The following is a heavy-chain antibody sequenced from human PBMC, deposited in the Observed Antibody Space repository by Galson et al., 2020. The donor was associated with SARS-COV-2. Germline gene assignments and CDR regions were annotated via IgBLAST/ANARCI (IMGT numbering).Heavy chain of an antibody. J-gene: IGHJ5*02. Sequence: QLGESLKISCAASGFPFRSNAMHWVRQAPGKGLQWVTVISDDGNKKYYAESVRDRFAISRDNSENTLYLEINSLSADDTAIYYCATERYRSSRGLESWGQGTLVTVSS. V-gene: IGHV3-30*09. D-gene: IGHD6-6*01. CDR3: ATERYRSSRGLES. CDR1: GFPFRSNA. CDR2: ISDDGNKK.